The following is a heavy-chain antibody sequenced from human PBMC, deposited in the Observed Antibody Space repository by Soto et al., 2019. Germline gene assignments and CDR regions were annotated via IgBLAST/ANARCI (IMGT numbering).Heavy chain of an antibody. CDR1: GGSISSYY. J-gene: IGHJ6*02. CDR2: IYTSGST. D-gene: IGHD6-13*01. V-gene: IGHV4-4*07. CDR3: ARVGAAAGFYYYYYYGMDV. Sequence: QVQLQESGPGLVKPSETLSLTCTVSGGSISSYYWSWIRQPAGKGLEWIGRIYTSGSTNYNPSLTSRVTMSVDTSKNQFSLKLSSVTAADTAVYYCARVGAAAGFYYYYYYGMDVWGQGTTVTVSS.